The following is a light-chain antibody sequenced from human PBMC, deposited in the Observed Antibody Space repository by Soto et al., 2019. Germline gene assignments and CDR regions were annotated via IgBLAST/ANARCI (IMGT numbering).Light chain of an antibody. J-gene: IGKJ2*01. V-gene: IGKV1-5*03. CDR1: QSISSW. CDR2: KAS. CDR3: QQYNSYSPRYT. Sequence: DIPMTQSPSTLSASVGDRVTITCRASQSISSWLAWYQQKPGKAPKLLIYKASSLESGVPSRFSGSGSGTEFTLTISSLQPDDFATYYCQQYNSYSPRYTFGQGTKLEIK.